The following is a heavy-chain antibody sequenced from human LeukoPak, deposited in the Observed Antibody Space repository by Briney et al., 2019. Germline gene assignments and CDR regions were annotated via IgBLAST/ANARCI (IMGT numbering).Heavy chain of an antibody. V-gene: IGHV4-4*02. CDR3: ARYKAAGTPPYFDY. CDR2: IYHSGST. D-gene: IGHD6-13*01. CDR1: GGSISGSNW. J-gene: IGHJ4*02. Sequence: SETLSLTCAVSGGSISGSNWWSWVRQPPGKGLEWIGEIYHSGSTNYNPSLKSRVTISVDKSKNQFSLKLSSVTAADTAVYYCARYKAAGTPPYFDYWGQGTLVTVSS.